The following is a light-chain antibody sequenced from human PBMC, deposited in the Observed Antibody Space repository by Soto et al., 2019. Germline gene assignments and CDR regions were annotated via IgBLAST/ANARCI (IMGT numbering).Light chain of an antibody. J-gene: IGLJ2*01. CDR3: AVWDDSLNGLVV. CDR2: GNH. V-gene: IGLV1-44*01. Sequence: QSALTQPPSASATPGQRVVISCSGSNSNIGGHTVNWYRQVPGTAPKLLIYGNHKRPSGVSDRFSASKSGTSASLAISGLQSEDEADYYCAVWDDSLNGLVVFGGGTKVTVL. CDR1: NSNIGGHT.